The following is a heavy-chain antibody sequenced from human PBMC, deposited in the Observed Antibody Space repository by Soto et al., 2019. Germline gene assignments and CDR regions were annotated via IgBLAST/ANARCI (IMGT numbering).Heavy chain of an antibody. J-gene: IGHJ5*02. Sequence: SETLSLTCTVSGGSISSGDYYWSWIRQPPGKGLEWIGYIYYSGSTYYNPSLKSRVTISVDTSKNQFSLKLSSVTAADTAVYYCARFTYYDFWSGYNWFDPWSQGTLVTVSS. D-gene: IGHD3-3*01. CDR2: IYYSGST. CDR1: GGSISSGDYY. CDR3: ARFTYYDFWSGYNWFDP. V-gene: IGHV4-30-4*02.